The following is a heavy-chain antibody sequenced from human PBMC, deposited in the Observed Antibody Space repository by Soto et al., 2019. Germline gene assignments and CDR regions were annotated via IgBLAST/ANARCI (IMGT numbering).Heavy chain of an antibody. V-gene: IGHV3-73*01. CDR2: IRSKANSYAT. CDR1: GFTFSGSA. J-gene: IGHJ3*02. CDR3: TRLNYYDSSGYYPHDAFDI. D-gene: IGHD3-22*01. Sequence: GGSLRLSCAASGFTFSGSAMHWVRQASGKGLERVGRIRSKANSYATAYAASVKGRFTISRDYSKNTAYLQMNSLKTEDTAVYYCTRLNYYDSSGYYPHDAFDIWGQGTMVTVSS.